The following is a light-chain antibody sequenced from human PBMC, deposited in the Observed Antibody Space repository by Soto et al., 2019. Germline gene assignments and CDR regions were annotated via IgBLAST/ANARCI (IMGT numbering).Light chain of an antibody. J-gene: IGKJ1*01. CDR3: QQYGSSPS. CDR1: QSVSSY. Sequence: IVLTQSPATLSLSPGERATLSCRASQSVSSYLAWYQQKPGQAPRLLIYDASNRATGIPARFSGSGSGTDFTLTISRLEPEDFAVYYCQQYGSSPSFGQGTKVDI. CDR2: DAS. V-gene: IGKV3-20*01.